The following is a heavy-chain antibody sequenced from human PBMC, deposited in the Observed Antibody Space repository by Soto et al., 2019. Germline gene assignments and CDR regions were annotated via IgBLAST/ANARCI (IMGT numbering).Heavy chain of an antibody. Sequence: PGGSLRLSCAASGFSLNSYPMSWVRQTPGKGLQWVASVSVDPGNTYYADSVKGRFTISRDICKYALFLQMNNVTAEDTAVYFCVKDGIRGIHIDKWGQGTLVTVSS. CDR1: GFSLNSYP. V-gene: IGHV3-23*01. CDR3: VKDGIRGIHIDK. CDR2: VSVDPGNT. J-gene: IGHJ4*02.